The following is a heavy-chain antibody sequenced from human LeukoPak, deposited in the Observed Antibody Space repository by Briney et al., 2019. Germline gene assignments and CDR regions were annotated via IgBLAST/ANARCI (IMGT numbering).Heavy chain of an antibody. V-gene: IGHV1-69*13. CDR2: IIPIFGTA. CDR3: ARDPTRPVDYYDSSGYTSPWDAFDI. D-gene: IGHD3-22*01. CDR1: GGTFSSYA. J-gene: IGHJ3*02. Sequence: SVKVSCKASGGTFSSYAISWVRQAPGQGLEWMGGIIPIFGTANYAQKFQGRVTITADESTSTAYMELSSLRSEDTAVYYCARDPTRPVDYYDSSGYTSPWDAFDIWGQGTMVTVSS.